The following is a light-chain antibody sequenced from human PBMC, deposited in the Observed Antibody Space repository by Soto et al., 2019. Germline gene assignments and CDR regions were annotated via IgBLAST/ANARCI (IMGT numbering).Light chain of an antibody. CDR3: QQSYSFFMT. V-gene: IGKV1-5*01. CDR2: DVS. J-gene: IGKJ1*01. Sequence: DIQMTQSPSTLSAAVGDRVTITCRASQTISTWLAWYQQKPGKAPNLLIYDVSSLESGVPSKFSGSGSGAEFTLNFSSQQPEYFGTYYRQQSYSFFMTFRQRTKGDIK. CDR1: QTISTW.